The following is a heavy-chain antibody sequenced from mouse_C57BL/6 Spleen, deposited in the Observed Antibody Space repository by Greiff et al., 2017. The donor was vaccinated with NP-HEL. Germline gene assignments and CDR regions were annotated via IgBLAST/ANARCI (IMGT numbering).Heavy chain of an antibody. Sequence: EVQLQQSGTVLARPGASVKMSCKTSGYTFTSYWMHWVKQRPGQGLEWIGAIYPGNSDTSYNQKFKGKAKLTAVTSASTAYMELSSLTNEDSAVYYCTGAMVTTPWFAYWGQGTLVTVSA. CDR3: TGAMVTTPWFAY. CDR2: IYPGNSDT. V-gene: IGHV1-5*01. D-gene: IGHD2-2*01. CDR1: GYTFTSYW. J-gene: IGHJ3*01.